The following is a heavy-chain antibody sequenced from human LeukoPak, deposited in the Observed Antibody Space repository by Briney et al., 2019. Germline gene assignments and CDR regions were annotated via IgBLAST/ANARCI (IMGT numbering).Heavy chain of an antibody. J-gene: IGHJ4*02. CDR1: GFTFNIYN. CDR2: ITGRSDNI. D-gene: IGHD2-21*01. Sequence: PGGSLRLSCAASGFTFNIYNMKWVRQAPGKGLEWVSFITGRSDNIYYADSVTGRFTISRDNAKNSLHLQMNSLKAEDTAVYYCARFAYCGGDCYYFDYWGQGTLVTVSS. CDR3: ARFAYCGGDCYYFDY. V-gene: IGHV3-21*01.